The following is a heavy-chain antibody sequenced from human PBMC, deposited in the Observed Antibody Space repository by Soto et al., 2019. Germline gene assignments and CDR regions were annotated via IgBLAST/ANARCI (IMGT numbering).Heavy chain of an antibody. CDR1: GFTFSSYG. CDR3: ARELSSGWYDAFDI. D-gene: IGHD6-19*01. V-gene: IGHV3-33*01. J-gene: IGHJ3*02. CDR2: IWYDGSNK. Sequence: GGSLRLSCAASGFTFSSYGMHWVRQAPGKGLEWVAVIWYDGSNKYYADSVKGRFTISRDNSKNTLYLQMNSLRAEDTAVYYCARELSSGWYDAFDIWGQGTMVTVSS.